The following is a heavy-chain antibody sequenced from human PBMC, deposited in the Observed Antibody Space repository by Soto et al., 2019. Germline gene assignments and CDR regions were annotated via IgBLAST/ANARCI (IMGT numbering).Heavy chain of an antibody. CDR3: ARDFGEQQLVYYFDY. Sequence: QVQLVESGGGVVQPGRSLRLSCAASGFTFSSYAMHWVHQAPGKGLEWVAVISYDGSNKDYADSVKGRFTISRDNSKNTLYLQMNSLRAEDTAVYYCARDFGEQQLVYYFDYWGQGTLVTVSS. V-gene: IGHV3-30-3*01. D-gene: IGHD6-13*01. CDR2: ISYDGSNK. J-gene: IGHJ4*02. CDR1: GFTFSSYA.